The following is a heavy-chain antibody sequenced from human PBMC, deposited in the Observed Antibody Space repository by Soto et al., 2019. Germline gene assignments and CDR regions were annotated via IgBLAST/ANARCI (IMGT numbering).Heavy chain of an antibody. D-gene: IGHD3-22*01. CDR1: GYSISSSNW. V-gene: IGHV4-28*01. Sequence: SETLSLTCAVSGYSISSSNWWGWIRQPPGKGLEWIGYIYYSGSTYYNPSLKSRVTISVDTSKNQFSLKLSSVTAADTAVYYCARHDGSGYFYPYDYWGQGTLVTVSS. CDR2: IYYSGST. CDR3: ARHDGSGYFYPYDY. J-gene: IGHJ4*02.